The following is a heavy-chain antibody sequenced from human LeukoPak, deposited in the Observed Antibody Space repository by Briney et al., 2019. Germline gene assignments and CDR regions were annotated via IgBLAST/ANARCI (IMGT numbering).Heavy chain of an antibody. Sequence: PSETLSLTCAVSGGSISSGGYSWSWIRQPPGKGLEWIGYIYHSGSTYYNPSLKSRVTISVDRSKNQFSLKLSSVTAADTAVYYCARGSGYPYFDDWGQGTLVTVSS. CDR2: IYHSGST. V-gene: IGHV4-30-2*01. J-gene: IGHJ4*02. D-gene: IGHD5-12*01. CDR1: GGSISSGGYS. CDR3: ARGSGYPYFDD.